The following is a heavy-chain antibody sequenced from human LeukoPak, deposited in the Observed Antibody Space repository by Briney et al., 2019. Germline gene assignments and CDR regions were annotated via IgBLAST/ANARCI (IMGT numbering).Heavy chain of an antibody. V-gene: IGHV3-30*03. D-gene: IGHD4-17*01. Sequence: PGGSLRLSCAASGFTFSSYGMHWVRQAPGKGLEWVAVISYDGSNKYYADSVKGRFTISRDNSKNTLYLQMNSLRAEDTAVYYCARVRNDDDYGDYGAGYYYYGMDVWGQGTTVTVSS. CDR1: GFTFSSYG. J-gene: IGHJ6*02. CDR2: ISYDGSNK. CDR3: ARVRNDDDYGDYGAGYYYYGMDV.